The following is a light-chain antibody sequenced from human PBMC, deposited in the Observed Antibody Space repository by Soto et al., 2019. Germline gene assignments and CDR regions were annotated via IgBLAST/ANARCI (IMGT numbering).Light chain of an antibody. CDR1: QSVSSN. J-gene: IGKJ1*01. CDR3: QQYNNWPRT. Sequence: EIVMTQSPATLSVSPGERATLSCRASQSVSSNLAWYQQKPGQAPRLLIYGASTRATGIPARFSGSGSGTEFPLTISSLQSEDFAVYYCQQYNNWPRTFGQGTKVDI. CDR2: GAS. V-gene: IGKV3-15*01.